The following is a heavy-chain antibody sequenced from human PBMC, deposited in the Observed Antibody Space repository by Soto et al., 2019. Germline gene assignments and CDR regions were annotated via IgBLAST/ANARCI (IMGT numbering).Heavy chain of an antibody. CDR3: ARGGPPIDY. CDR1: GYTFTNFG. D-gene: IGHD3-16*01. V-gene: IGHV1-18*01. CDR2: ISAYNGNT. J-gene: IGHJ4*02. Sequence: QVQLVQSGAEVKKPGASVKVSCKASGYTFTNFGISWVRQAPGQGLEWMGWISAYNGNTNYAQKFQGRVTMTTETSTSTAYMEVRSLRFDDTDVYYCARGGPPIDYWGQGTLVTVSS.